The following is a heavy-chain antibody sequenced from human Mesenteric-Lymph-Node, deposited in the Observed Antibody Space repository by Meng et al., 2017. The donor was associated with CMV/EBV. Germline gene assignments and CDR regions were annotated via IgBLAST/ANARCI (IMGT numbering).Heavy chain of an antibody. J-gene: IGHJ5*02. CDR3: ARVRGELPQP. CDR2: INHSGST. Sequence: GSLRLSCTVSGGSISSSSYYWGWIRQPPGKGLEWIGEINHSGSTNYNPSLKSRVTISVDTSKNQFSLKLSSVTAADTAVYYCARVRGELPQPWGQGTLVTVSS. D-gene: IGHD1-26*01. V-gene: IGHV4-39*07. CDR1: GGSISSSSYY.